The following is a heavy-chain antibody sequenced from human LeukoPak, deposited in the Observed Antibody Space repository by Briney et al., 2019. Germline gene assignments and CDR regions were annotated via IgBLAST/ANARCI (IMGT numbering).Heavy chain of an antibody. J-gene: IGHJ6*02. CDR1: GFTFSSYA. CDR3: ARSIGLTGGGVDV. V-gene: IGHV3-23*01. CDR2: ISGSGTST. D-gene: IGHD3-9*01. Sequence: GGSLRLSCAASGFTFSSYALSWVGQAPGKGLEWVSAISGSGTSTYYADSVKGRFAISRDNAKNSLYLQMNSLRAEDTAVYYCARSIGLTGGGVDVWGQGTTVTVSS.